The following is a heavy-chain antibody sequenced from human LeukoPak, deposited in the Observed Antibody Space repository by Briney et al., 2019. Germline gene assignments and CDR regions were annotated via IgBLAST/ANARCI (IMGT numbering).Heavy chain of an antibody. CDR3: ARQYSSSWPPFYYYYYMDV. D-gene: IGHD6-13*01. V-gene: IGHV3-23*01. CDR2: ISRSGGST. CDR1: GFTFSTFA. Sequence: GGSLRLSCAASGFTFSTFAMTWVRQAPGKGLEWVSAISRSGGSTNYADSVKGRFTISRDNAKNTLYLQMNSLRAEDTAVYYCARQYSSSWPPFYYYYYMDVWGKGTTVTVSS. J-gene: IGHJ6*03.